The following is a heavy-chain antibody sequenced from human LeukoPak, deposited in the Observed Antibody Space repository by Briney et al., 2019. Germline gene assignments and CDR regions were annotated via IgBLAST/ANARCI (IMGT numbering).Heavy chain of an antibody. CDR1: GFTFSSYA. V-gene: IGHV3-33*08. CDR2: IWYDGSDK. J-gene: IGHJ4*02. Sequence: GGSLRLSCAASGFTFSSYAMHWVRQAPGKGLEWVAVIWYDGSDKYYADSVKGRFTISSDNSKNTLYLQMTSLRADDTAVYYCARDRVLHYFDYWGQGALVTVSS. CDR3: ARDRVLHYFDY. D-gene: IGHD3-16*01.